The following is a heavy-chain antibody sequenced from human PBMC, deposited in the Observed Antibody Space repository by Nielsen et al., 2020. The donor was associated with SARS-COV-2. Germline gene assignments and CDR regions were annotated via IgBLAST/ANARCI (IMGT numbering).Heavy chain of an antibody. CDR1: GGSISSSSYY. Sequence: SETLSLTCTVSGGSISSSSYYWGWIRQPPGKGLEWIGSIYYSGSTYYNPSLKSRVTISVDTSKNQFSLKLSSVTAADTAVYYCARAYGDTRYYYYYYMDVWGKGTTVTVSS. CDR3: ARAYGDTRYYYYYYMDV. CDR2: IYYSGST. J-gene: IGHJ6*03. D-gene: IGHD4-17*01. V-gene: IGHV4-39*07.